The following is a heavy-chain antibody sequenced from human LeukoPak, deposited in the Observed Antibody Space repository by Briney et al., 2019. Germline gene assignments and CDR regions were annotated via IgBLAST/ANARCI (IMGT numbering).Heavy chain of an antibody. Sequence: SETLSLTCAVYGGSFSSYYWSWIRQPPGKGLEWIGEINHSGSTNYNPSLKSRVTISVDTSKNQFSLQLNSVTPEDTAVYYCAREITPYYYYYYGMDVWGQGTTVTVSS. CDR3: AREITPYYYYYYGMDV. V-gene: IGHV4-34*01. CDR2: INHSGST. CDR1: GGSFSSYY. J-gene: IGHJ6*02.